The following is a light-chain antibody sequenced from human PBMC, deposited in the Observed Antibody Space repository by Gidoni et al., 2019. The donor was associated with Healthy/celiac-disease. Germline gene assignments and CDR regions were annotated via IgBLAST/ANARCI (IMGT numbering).Light chain of an antibody. V-gene: IGKV3-11*01. CDR1: QSVSSY. J-gene: IGKJ2*01. CDR3: QQRSNWPYT. CDR2: DAS. Sequence: EIVLTQSPATLSWSPGERATLSGRASQSVSSYLALYQQKPGQAPRLLIYDASSGSGTDFTLTISSLEPEDFAVYYCQQRSNWPYTFGQGTKLEIK.